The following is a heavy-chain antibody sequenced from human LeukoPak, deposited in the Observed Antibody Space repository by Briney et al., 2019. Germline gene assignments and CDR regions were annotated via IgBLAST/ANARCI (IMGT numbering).Heavy chain of an antibody. V-gene: IGHV4-30-2*02. CDR3: ARAQLELNAGLRNYYYYYYMDV. J-gene: IGHJ6*03. CDR1: GGSISSGGYY. CDR2: IYHSGST. Sequence: SETLSLTCTVSGGSISSGGYYWSWIRQPPGKGLEWIGYIYHSGSTYYNPSLKSRVTISVDTSKNQFSLKLSSVTAADTAVYYCARAQLELNAGLRNYYYYYYMDVWGKGTTVTVSS. D-gene: IGHD1-1*01.